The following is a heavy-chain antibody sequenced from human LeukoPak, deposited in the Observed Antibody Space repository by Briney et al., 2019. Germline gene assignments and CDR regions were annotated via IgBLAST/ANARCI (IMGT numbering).Heavy chain of an antibody. CDR2: IKQDGSEK. V-gene: IGHV3-7*03. D-gene: IGHD1-26*01. CDR1: GLTFSNYW. CDR3: VKDHRDSGNYYYYYGMDV. J-gene: IGHJ6*02. Sequence: GGSLRLSCAASGLTFSNYWMDWVRQAPGKGLEWVANIKQDGSEKNYVDSVKGRFTISRDNSKNTLYLQMDSLRAEDTAVYACVKDHRDSGNYYYYYGMDVWGQGTTVAVSS.